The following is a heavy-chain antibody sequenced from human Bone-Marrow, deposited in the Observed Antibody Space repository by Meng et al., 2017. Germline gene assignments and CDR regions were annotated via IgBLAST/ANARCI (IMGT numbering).Heavy chain of an antibody. Sequence: GESLKISCAASGFSFSSYWMTWVRQVPGKGLEWVANINLDGSRKDYVDALKGRITISRDNAKKSLYLQMTNLRVEDTATYYCAGDPDEKVAGQTEDAFDVWGRGTKVTVSS. V-gene: IGHV3-7*01. D-gene: IGHD6-19*01. J-gene: IGHJ3*01. CDR1: GFSFSSYW. CDR2: INLDGSRK. CDR3: AGDPDEKVAGQTEDAFDV.